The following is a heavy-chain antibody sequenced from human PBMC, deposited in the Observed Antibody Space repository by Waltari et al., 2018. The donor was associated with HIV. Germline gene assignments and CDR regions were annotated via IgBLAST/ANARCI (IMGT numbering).Heavy chain of an antibody. CDR1: GGSISSGSYY. Sequence: QVQLQESGPGLVKPSQTLSLTCTVSGGSISSGSYYWSWIRQPAGKGLEWIGRIYTSGSTNYNPSLKSRVTISVDTSKNQFSLKLSSVTAADTAVYYCARGDYYDSSGDYWGQGTLVTVSS. V-gene: IGHV4-61*02. J-gene: IGHJ4*02. CDR2: IYTSGST. D-gene: IGHD3-22*01. CDR3: ARGDYYDSSGDY.